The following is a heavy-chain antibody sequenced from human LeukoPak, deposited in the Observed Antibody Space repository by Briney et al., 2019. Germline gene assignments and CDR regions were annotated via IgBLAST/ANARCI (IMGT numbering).Heavy chain of an antibody. V-gene: IGHV3-23*01. Sequence: GSLRLSCAASGFTFSSYAMSWVRQAPGKGLEWVSAISGSGGSTYYADSVKGRFTFSRDNSKNTLYLQLNSLRAEDTAVYYCAKDSVPYYYGSGSYPDYWGQGTLVTVSS. D-gene: IGHD3-10*01. CDR2: ISGSGGST. J-gene: IGHJ4*02. CDR3: AKDSVPYYYGSGSYPDY. CDR1: GFTFSSYA.